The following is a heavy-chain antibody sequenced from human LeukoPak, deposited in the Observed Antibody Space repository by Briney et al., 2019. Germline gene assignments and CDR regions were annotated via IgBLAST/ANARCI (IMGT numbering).Heavy chain of an antibody. CDR3: ARVTTGKGGNADY. J-gene: IGHJ4*02. CDR2: ISGSGGST. Sequence: GGSLRLSCAASGFTFSSYAMSWVRQAPGKGLEWVSAISGSGGSTYYADSVKGRFTISRDNAKNSLYLQMNSLRDEDAAVYYCARVTTGKGGNADYWGQGTLVTVSS. V-gene: IGHV3-23*01. CDR1: GFTFSSYA. D-gene: IGHD4-23*01.